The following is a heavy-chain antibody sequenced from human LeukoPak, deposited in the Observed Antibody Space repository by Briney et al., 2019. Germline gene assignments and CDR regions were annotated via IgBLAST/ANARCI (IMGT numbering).Heavy chain of an antibody. J-gene: IGHJ4*02. V-gene: IGHV1-8*01. Sequence: ASVKVSCKASGYTFTSFDFNWVRQATGQGLEWMGWMKPNNGHTGYAQKFQGRVTMTRDTSISTAYMELSSLRSEDTAVYYCARDCGSSTSCSVGGWGQGTLVTVSS. CDR3: ARDCGSSTSCSVGG. CDR1: GYTFTSFD. D-gene: IGHD2-2*01. CDR2: MKPNNGHT.